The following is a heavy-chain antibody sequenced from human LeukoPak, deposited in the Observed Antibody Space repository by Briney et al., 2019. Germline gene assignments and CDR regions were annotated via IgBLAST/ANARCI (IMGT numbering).Heavy chain of an antibody. CDR1: GYTFTSYD. D-gene: IGHD3-10*01. J-gene: IGHJ6*02. Sequence: ASVKVSCKASGYTFTSYDINWVRQATGQGLEWMGWMNPNSGNTGYAQKFQGRVTMTRNTSISTAYMELSSLRSEDTAVYYCAREGSGSYYFSYYYYGMDVWGQRTTVTVSS. CDR3: AREGSGSYYFSYYYYGMDV. V-gene: IGHV1-8*01. CDR2: MNPNSGNT.